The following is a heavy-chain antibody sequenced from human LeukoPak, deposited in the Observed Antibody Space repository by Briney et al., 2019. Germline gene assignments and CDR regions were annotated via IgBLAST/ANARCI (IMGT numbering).Heavy chain of an antibody. CDR3: ARGKRGYSYANDY. Sequence: SETLSLTCAVYGGSFSGYYWSWTRQPPGKGLEWIGEINHSGSTNYNPSLKSRVTISVDTSKNQFSLKLSSVTAADTAVYYCARGKRGYSYANDYWGQGTLVTVSS. D-gene: IGHD5-18*01. CDR1: GGSFSGYY. J-gene: IGHJ4*02. V-gene: IGHV4-34*01. CDR2: INHSGST.